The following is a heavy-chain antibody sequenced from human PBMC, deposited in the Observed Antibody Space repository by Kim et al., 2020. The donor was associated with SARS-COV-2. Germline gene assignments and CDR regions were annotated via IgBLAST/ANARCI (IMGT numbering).Heavy chain of an antibody. D-gene: IGHD6-6*01. Sequence: GSTDSTPTRRIRVTISVDTSKNQFSLNLTSVTAADTALYFCARQYGSSFDYWGQGTLVTVSS. CDR2: GST. V-gene: IGHV4-39*01. CDR3: ARQYGSSFDY. J-gene: IGHJ4*02.